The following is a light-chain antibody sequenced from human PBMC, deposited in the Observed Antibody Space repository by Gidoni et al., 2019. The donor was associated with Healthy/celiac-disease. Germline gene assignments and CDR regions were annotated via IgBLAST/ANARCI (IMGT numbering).Light chain of an antibody. J-gene: IGLJ2*01. CDR1: SSDVGGYNY. CDR2: EVS. V-gene: IGLV2-14*01. Sequence: QSALTQPAYVSGSPGQSITISCPGTSSDVGGYNYVSWYQQHPGKAPKLMIYEVSNRPSGVSNRFSGSKSGNTASLTISGLQAEDEADYYCSSYTSSSTRVFGGGTKLTVL. CDR3: SSYTSSSTRV.